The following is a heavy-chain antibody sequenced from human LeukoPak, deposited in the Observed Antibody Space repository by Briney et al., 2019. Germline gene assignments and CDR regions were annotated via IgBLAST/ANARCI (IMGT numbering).Heavy chain of an antibody. CDR2: INWSRGDI. D-gene: IGHD7-27*01. CDR1: GFKFDDYA. Sequence: PGTSLRLSCTVSGFKFDDYAMHWVRQVPGQGLEWLSDINWSRGDIGCPAAVKGRFTISRDNAKRSIYLQMNRLRLDDSALYYCASDRDENWGLSYFDSWGQGTLVTVSS. V-gene: IGHV3-9*01. CDR3: ASDRDENWGLSYFDS. J-gene: IGHJ4*02.